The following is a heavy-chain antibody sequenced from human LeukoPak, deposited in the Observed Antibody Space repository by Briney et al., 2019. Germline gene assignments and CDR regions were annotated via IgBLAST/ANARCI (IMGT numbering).Heavy chain of an antibody. V-gene: IGHV4-59*01. CDR3: ARGTELWSDTLDS. D-gene: IGHD2-21*01. Sequence: SETLSLTCSVSGASISSYYWTWIRQPPGKRLEWIGHIYYSGSTNYNPSLKSRVTISVDTSKNQFSLKLSSVTAADTAVYYSARGTELWSDTLDSWGQGTLVTVSS. CDR2: IYYSGST. J-gene: IGHJ4*02. CDR1: GASISSYY.